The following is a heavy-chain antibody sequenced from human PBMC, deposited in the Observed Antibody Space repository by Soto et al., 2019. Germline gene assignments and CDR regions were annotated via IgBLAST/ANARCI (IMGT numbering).Heavy chain of an antibody. CDR3: TRGAYYDILTGYYNPQLRYYGMDV. D-gene: IGHD3-9*01. CDR2: IRSKAYGGTT. V-gene: IGHV3-49*04. Sequence: EAQLVESGGGLVQPGRSLRLSCTASGFTFGDYAMSWVRQAPGKGLEWVGFIRSKAYGGTTEYAASVKGRFTISRDDSKSIAYLQMNSLKTEDTAVYYCTRGAYYDILTGYYNPQLRYYGMDVWGQGTTVTVSS. CDR1: GFTFGDYA. J-gene: IGHJ6*02.